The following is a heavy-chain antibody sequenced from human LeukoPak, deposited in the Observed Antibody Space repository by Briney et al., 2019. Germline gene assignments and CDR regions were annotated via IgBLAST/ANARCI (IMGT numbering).Heavy chain of an antibody. J-gene: IGHJ6*03. CDR2: INHSGST. D-gene: IGHD1-1*01. CDR3: AREMGWNALHYYYYYMDV. Sequence: PSETLSLTCAVYGGSFSGYYWSWIRQPPGKGLEWIGEINHSGSTNYNPSLKSRVTISVDTSRKQFFLRLSSVTAADTAVYYCAREMGWNALHYYYYYMDVWGRGTTVTVSS. CDR1: GGSFSGYY. V-gene: IGHV4-34*01.